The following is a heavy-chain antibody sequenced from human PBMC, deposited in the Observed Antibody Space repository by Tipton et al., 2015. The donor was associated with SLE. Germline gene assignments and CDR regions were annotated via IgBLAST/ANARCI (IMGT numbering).Heavy chain of an antibody. Sequence: TLSLTCTVSGGSISNYYWSWIRQPPGKGLEWIGYIHNSGRTNYHPSLKSRVTMSVDTPKNQFSLKLTSVTAADTAVYYCARTQYTFGGVIAPFDYWGQGTLVTVSS. J-gene: IGHJ4*02. CDR1: GGSISNYY. CDR3: ARTQYTFGGVIAPFDY. V-gene: IGHV4-59*12. D-gene: IGHD3-16*02. CDR2: IHNSGRT.